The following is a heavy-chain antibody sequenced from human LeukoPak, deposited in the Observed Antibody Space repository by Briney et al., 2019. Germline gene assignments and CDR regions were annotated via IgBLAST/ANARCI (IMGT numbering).Heavy chain of an antibody. Sequence: PGGSLRLSCAAFGFTFSTYSMTWVRQAPGKGLEWVSSITSKSSYTYYADSVTGRFTVSRDNAKNLLYLQMNSLRAEDTAVYYCARALSTSGFYFDYWGQGTLVTVSS. V-gene: IGHV3-21*01. CDR2: ITSKSSYT. CDR1: GFTFSTYS. CDR3: ARALSTSGFYFDY. J-gene: IGHJ4*02. D-gene: IGHD6-6*01.